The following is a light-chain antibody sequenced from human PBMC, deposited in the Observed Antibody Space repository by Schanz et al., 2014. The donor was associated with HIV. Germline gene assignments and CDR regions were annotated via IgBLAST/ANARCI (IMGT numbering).Light chain of an antibody. CDR2: GAS. CDR3: QQYGSSPGT. V-gene: IGKV3-20*01. Sequence: EIVLTQSPGTLSLSPGERGTLSCRASQSVKSNFIGWYQQKPGQAPRLLIFGASNRATGIPDRFSGSGSGTDFTLTISRLEPEDFAVYYCQQYGSSPGTFGQGTKVEIK. J-gene: IGKJ1*01. CDR1: QSVKSNF.